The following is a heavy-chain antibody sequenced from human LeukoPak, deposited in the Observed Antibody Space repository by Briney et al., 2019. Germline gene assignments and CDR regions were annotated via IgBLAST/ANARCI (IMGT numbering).Heavy chain of an antibody. CDR3: ARSGHIVVVTAEYYFDY. CDR2: IYHSGST. Sequence: PQTLSLTCAVSGGSISSGGYSWSWIRQPPGKGLEWIGYIYHSGSTYYNPSLKSRVTISVDRSKNQFSLKLSSVTAADTAVYYCARSGHIVVVTAEYYFDYWGQGTLVTVSS. J-gene: IGHJ4*02. CDR1: GGSISSGGYS. D-gene: IGHD2-21*02. V-gene: IGHV4-30-2*01.